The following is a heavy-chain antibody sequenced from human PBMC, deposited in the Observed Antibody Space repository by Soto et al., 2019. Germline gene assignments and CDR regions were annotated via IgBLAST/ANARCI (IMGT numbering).Heavy chain of an antibody. V-gene: IGHV3-23*01. D-gene: IGHD3-10*01. CDR2: ISGSGGST. J-gene: IGHJ4*02. CDR1: GFTFSSYA. Sequence: GESLNISCAASGFTFSSYAMSWVRQAPGKGLEWVSAISGSGGSTYYADSVKGRFTISRDNSKNTLYLQMNSLRAEDTAVYYCAGSMVRGVIITRGFDYWGQGTLVTVSS. CDR3: AGSMVRGVIITRGFDY.